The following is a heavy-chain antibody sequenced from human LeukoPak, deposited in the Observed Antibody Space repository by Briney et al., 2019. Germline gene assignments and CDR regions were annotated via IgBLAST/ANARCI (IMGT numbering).Heavy chain of an antibody. CDR2: INPNSGGT. V-gene: IGHV1-2*02. CDR1: GYTFTGYY. Sequence: ASVKVSCKASGYTFTGYYMHWVRQAPGQGLEWMGWINPNSGGTNYAQKFQGRVTMTRDTSISTAYMELSRLRSDDTAVYYCARGGTGYSSSWDFDYWGQGTLVTVSS. D-gene: IGHD6-13*01. CDR3: ARGGTGYSSSWDFDY. J-gene: IGHJ4*02.